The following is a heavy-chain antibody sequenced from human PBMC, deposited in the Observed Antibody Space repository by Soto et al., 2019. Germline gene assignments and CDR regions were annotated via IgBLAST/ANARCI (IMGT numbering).Heavy chain of an antibody. J-gene: IGHJ5*02. CDR1: GGSISGYY. V-gene: IGHV4-4*07. Sequence: SETLSLTCTVSGGSISGYYWSWFRQPAGKGLEWIGRIYASGSTNYNPSLKSRVTMSVDTSKNQFALNLSSVTAADTAVYYCARDSSSWYIWFDPWGQGTLVTVS. D-gene: IGHD6-13*01. CDR2: IYASGST. CDR3: ARDSSSWYIWFDP.